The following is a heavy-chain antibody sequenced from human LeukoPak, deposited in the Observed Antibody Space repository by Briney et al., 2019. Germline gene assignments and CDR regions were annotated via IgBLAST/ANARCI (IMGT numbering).Heavy chain of an antibody. V-gene: IGHV1-18*01. Sequence: GASVKVSRKASGYTFTSYGISWVRQAPGQGLEWMGWISAYNGNTNYAQKLQGRVTMTTDTSTSTAYMELRSLRSDDTAVYYCARAHSIASYYYGVDVWGQGTTVTVSS. J-gene: IGHJ6*02. CDR2: ISAYNGNT. CDR3: ARAHSIASYYYGVDV. D-gene: IGHD2/OR15-2a*01. CDR1: GYTFTSYG.